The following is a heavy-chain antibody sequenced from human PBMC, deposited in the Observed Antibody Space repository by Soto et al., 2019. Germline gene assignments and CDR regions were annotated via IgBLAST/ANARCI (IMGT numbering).Heavy chain of an antibody. J-gene: IGHJ4*02. D-gene: IGHD2-15*01. CDR3: ARDRGYCSGGTCYSVLDY. Sequence: PGGSLRLSCAASGFTFSTYYMNWVRQAPGKGLEWVANIKPDGSEKNYVDSVKGRFTISRDNAKSSLYLQMNSLRAGDTAFYYCARDRGYCSGGTCYSVLDYWGQGRRVTVAS. V-gene: IGHV3-7*01. CDR1: GFTFSTYY. CDR2: IKPDGSEK.